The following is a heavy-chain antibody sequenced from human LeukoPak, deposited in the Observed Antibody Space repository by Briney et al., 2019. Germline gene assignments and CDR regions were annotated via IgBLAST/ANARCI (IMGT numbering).Heavy chain of an antibody. D-gene: IGHD3-10*01. CDR1: GYTFTGYY. J-gene: IGHJ4*02. Sequence: ASVKVSCKASGYTFTGYYMHWVRQAPGQGLEWMGWINPNSGGTNYAQKFQGRVTMTRDTSNSTAYMELSRLRSDDTAVYYCARDLFGAEDLDYWGQGTLVTVSS. CDR3: ARDLFGAEDLDY. CDR2: INPNSGGT. V-gene: IGHV1-2*02.